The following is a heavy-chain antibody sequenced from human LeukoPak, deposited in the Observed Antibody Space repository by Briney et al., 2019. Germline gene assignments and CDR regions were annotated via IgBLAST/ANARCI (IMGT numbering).Heavy chain of an antibody. J-gene: IGHJ4*01. V-gene: IGHV3-7*01. CDR1: GFTFTDYC. Sequence: GGSLRLSCAVSGFTFTDYCMMWLRQAPGKGLEGWASIRQGGGEKSYVDSEKDRFTIYRENNKNSLYPQIKRLRAEDTAVYYCARDGTAAGLYFDLWGQGALVTVSS. CDR3: ARDGTAAGLYFDL. CDR2: IRQGGGEK. D-gene: IGHD6-13*01.